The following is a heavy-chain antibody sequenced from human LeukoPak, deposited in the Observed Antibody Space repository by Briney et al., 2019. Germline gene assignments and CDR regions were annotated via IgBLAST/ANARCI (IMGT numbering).Heavy chain of an antibody. J-gene: IGHJ3*02. CDR1: GFALNSYS. CDR2: ISSTSAYI. CDR3: ARDRGSGITIFGVVIPDAFDI. Sequence: GGSLRLSCAASGFALNSYSLAWVRQAPGKGLEWVSSISSTSAYIHYADSVKGRFTISRDNIDNVVYLQMSSLRAEDTAVYYCARDRGSGITIFGVVIPDAFDIWGQGTMVTVSS. D-gene: IGHD3-3*01. V-gene: IGHV3-21*01.